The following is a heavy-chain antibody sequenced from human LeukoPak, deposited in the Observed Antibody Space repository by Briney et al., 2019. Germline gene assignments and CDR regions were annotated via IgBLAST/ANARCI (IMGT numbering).Heavy chain of an antibody. D-gene: IGHD3-22*01. CDR2: INHSGST. V-gene: IGHV4-34*01. CDR3: AKDDRLLTNWFDP. Sequence: SETLSLTCAVYGGSFSSYYWNWIRQPPGKGLEWIGEINHSGSTNYNPSLRSRVTISLDTSKNQFFLKVSSVTAADTAVYYCAKDDRLLTNWFDPWGQGTLVTVSS. J-gene: IGHJ5*02. CDR1: GGSFSSYY.